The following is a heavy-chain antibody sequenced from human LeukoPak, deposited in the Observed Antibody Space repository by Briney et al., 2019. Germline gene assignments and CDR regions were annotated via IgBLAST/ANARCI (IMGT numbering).Heavy chain of an antibody. CDR1: GFNFSSYW. D-gene: IGHD3-9*01. Sequence: PGGSLRLSRAASGFNFSSYWMHWVRQDSGKGLVWVSRIKSDGSSRTYADSVKGRFTISRDNAKNTLYLQMNSLRAEDTAIYYCARGLRYFDWNGMDVWGQGTTVTVSS. J-gene: IGHJ6*02. V-gene: IGHV3-74*01. CDR3: ARGLRYFDWNGMDV. CDR2: IKSDGSSR.